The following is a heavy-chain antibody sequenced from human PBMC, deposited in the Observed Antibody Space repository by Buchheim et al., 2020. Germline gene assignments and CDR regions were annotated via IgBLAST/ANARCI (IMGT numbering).Heavy chain of an antibody. J-gene: IGHJ6*02. CDR1: GFRFNVYS. CDR3: VAILLGHCGGSSCAYYGMDV. V-gene: IGHV3-21*01. Sequence: EVHLAESGGGLVKSGGSLRLSCAASGFRFNVYSLNWVRQAPGKGLEWVSSISSSSTYIYYRDSVKGRFTVSRDNAKNSLYLQMNSLRAEDTAVYYCVAILLGHCGGSSCAYYGMDVWGQGTT. D-gene: IGHD2-15*01. CDR2: ISSSSTYI.